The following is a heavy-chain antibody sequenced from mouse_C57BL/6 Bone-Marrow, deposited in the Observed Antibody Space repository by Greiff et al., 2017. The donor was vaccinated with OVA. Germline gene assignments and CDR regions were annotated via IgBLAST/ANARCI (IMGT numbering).Heavy chain of an antibody. CDR1: GYTFTDYY. V-gene: IGHV1-75*01. Sequence: QVQLQQSGPELVKPGASVKISCKASGYTFTDYYINWVKQRPGQGLEWIGWIFPGSGSTYYNEKFKGKATFTVDKSSSTVYMELSRLTSEDSAVYFCARHEARQLRFTYAMDYWGQGTSVTVSS. CDR3: ARHEARQLRFTYAMDY. J-gene: IGHJ4*01. CDR2: IFPGSGST. D-gene: IGHD3-2*02.